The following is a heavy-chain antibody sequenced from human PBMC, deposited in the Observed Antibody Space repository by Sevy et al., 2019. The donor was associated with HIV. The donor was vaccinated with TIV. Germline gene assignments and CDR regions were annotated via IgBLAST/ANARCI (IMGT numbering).Heavy chain of an antibody. CDR1: GVSISSYSYY. Sequence: AETLSLICSVSGVSISSYSYYCGWVRQPPEEGLEWIGSVYYTGSTYYNPSLKTRVSISMDTSKNLFSVRLGSVTAANTAVYYCARHRVFAQLDAFDIWGQGTLVHVSS. D-gene: IGHD1-1*01. CDR2: VYYTGST. V-gene: IGHV4-39*01. CDR3: ARHRVFAQLDAFDI. J-gene: IGHJ3*02.